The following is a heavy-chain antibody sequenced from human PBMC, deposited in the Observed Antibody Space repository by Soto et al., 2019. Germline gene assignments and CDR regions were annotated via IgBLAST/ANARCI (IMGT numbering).Heavy chain of an antibody. J-gene: IGHJ4*02. Sequence: KTSETLSLTCTVSGGSISSGGYYWSWIRQHPGKGLEWIGYIYYSGSTYYNPSLKSRVTISVDTSKNQFSLKLSSVTAADTAVYYCARGGVIGRRFWSGYFDYWGQGTLVTVSS. D-gene: IGHD3-3*01. CDR2: IYYSGST. V-gene: IGHV4-31*03. CDR1: GGSISSGGYY. CDR3: ARGGVIGRRFWSGYFDY.